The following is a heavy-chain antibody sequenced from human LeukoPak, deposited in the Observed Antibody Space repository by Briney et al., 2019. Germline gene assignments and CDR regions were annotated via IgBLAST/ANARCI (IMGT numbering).Heavy chain of an antibody. CDR1: GFAFTNYA. J-gene: IGHJ5*02. D-gene: IGHD6-13*01. CDR3: AKDLTAAASLRVDP. CDR2: ITASGGST. V-gene: IGHV3-23*01. Sequence: QPGGSLRLSCATSGFAFTNYAMSWVRQAPGKGLEWVSAITASGGSTFYADSVKGRFTISRDNSKNTLHLQMNSLRAEDTAVYYCAKDLTAAASLRVDPWGQGTLVTVSS.